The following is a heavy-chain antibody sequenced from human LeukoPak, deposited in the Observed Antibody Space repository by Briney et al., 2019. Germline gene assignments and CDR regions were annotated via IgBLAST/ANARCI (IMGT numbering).Heavy chain of an antibody. CDR3: ASDWYSSGWYGSY. Sequence: GGSLRLSCAASGFTFSDYYMSWIRQAPGKGLEWVSSITSSPCTLYYAAPVKGRLTISRDNAKNPLYLQMNSLRAEDTAVYHCASDWYSSGWYGSYWGQGTLVTVSS. CDR1: GFTFSDYY. J-gene: IGHJ4*02. CDR2: ITSSPCTL. D-gene: IGHD6-19*01. V-gene: IGHV3-11*01.